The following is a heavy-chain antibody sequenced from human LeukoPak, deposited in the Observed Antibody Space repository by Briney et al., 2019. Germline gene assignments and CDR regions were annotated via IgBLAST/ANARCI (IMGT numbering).Heavy chain of an antibody. CDR1: GFTVSSNY. CDR2: IYSDGST. V-gene: IGHV3-53*01. D-gene: IGHD2-15*01. J-gene: IGHJ4*02. Sequence: GGSLSLSCAASGFTVSSNYMSWVRQAPGKGLEWVSLIYSDGSTYYADSVKGRFTISRDNSKNTLYLQMNSLRAEDTAVYYCAKDVVVVVAASTSFDYWGQGTLVTVSS. CDR3: AKDVVVVVAASTSFDY.